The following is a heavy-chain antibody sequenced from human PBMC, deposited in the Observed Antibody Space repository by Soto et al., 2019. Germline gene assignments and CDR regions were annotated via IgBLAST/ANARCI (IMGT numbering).Heavy chain of an antibody. CDR2: IYPGDSDT. V-gene: IGHV5-51*01. CDR1: GYSFTSYW. J-gene: IGHJ4*02. Sequence: PGESLRISCKASGYSFTSYWIGGGRQMPGKGLEWMGIIYPGDSDTRYSPSFQGRVTISADKSITTAYLQWNSLKASDTAIYYCARLPGPAWASDFCAPGTLLTLSS. CDR3: ARLPGPAWASDF. D-gene: IGHD1-1*01.